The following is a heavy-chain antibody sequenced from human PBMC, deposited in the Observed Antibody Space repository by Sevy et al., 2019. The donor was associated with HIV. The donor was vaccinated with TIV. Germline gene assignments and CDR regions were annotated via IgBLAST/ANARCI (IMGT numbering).Heavy chain of an antibody. CDR3: AKEPNVDTAMAYYFDY. V-gene: IGHV3-23*01. J-gene: IGHJ4*02. D-gene: IGHD5-18*01. CDR1: GFTLSSNA. CDR2: ISSTGGST. Sequence: GESLKISCAASGFTLSSNAMSWVRQAPGKGLEWVSSISSTGGSTYHADSVRGRFPISRDNSKNTLYLHMNSLRAEDTAVYYCAKEPNVDTAMAYYFDYWGQGTLVTVSS.